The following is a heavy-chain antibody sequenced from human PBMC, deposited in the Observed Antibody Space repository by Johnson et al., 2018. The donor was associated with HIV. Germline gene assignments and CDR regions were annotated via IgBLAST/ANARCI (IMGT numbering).Heavy chain of an antibody. V-gene: IGHV3-13*01. J-gene: IGHJ3*02. Sequence: VQLVESGGGLVQPGGSLRLSCAASGFTFSSYDMHWVRQATGKGLEWVSAIGTAGDTYYPDSVKGRFTISRDNSKNTLYLQMNSLRAEDTAVYYCARDGGYCSSTSCFRHWASAFDIWGQGTMVTVSS. CDR3: ARDGGYCSSTSCFRHWASAFDI. CDR2: IGTAGDT. D-gene: IGHD2-2*01. CDR1: GFTFSSYD.